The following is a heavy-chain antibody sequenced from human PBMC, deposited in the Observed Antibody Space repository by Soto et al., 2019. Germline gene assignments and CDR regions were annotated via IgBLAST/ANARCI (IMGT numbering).Heavy chain of an antibody. CDR1: GGSISSGGYY. J-gene: IGHJ5*02. V-gene: IGHV4-31*03. Sequence: PXGTLSLTCTVSGGSISSGGYYWSWIRQHPGKGLEWIGYIYYSGSTYYNPSLKSRVTISVDTSKNQFSLKLSSVTAADTAVYYCARDWVVAEYNWFDPWGQGTLVTVSS. D-gene: IGHD2-15*01. CDR2: IYYSGST. CDR3: ARDWVVAEYNWFDP.